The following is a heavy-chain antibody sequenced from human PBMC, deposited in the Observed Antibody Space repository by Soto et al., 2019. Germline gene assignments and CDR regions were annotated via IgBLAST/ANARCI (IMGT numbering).Heavy chain of an antibody. J-gene: IGHJ3*01. Sequence: SETLSLTCTVSGGSISSSSYYWGWIRQPPGKGLEWIGSIYYSGSTYYNPSLKSRVTISVDTSKNQFSLKLSSVTAADTAVYYCARGVVGAPDIFDVWGQGTMVTVSS. V-gene: IGHV4-39*01. CDR3: ARGVVGAPDIFDV. CDR2: IYYSGST. D-gene: IGHD2-15*01. CDR1: GGSISSSSYY.